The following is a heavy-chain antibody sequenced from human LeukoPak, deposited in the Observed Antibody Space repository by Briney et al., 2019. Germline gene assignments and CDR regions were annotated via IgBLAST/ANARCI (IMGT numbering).Heavy chain of an antibody. V-gene: IGHV3-23*01. J-gene: IGHJ4*02. Sequence: GGSLRPSCAASGFTFSSYAMSWVRQAPGKGLEWVSAISGSGGSTYYADSVKGRFTISRDNSKNTLYLQMNSLRAEDTAVYYCAKDFSRIAAADPFDYWGQGTLVTVSS. CDR3: AKDFSRIAAADPFDY. CDR1: GFTFSSYA. D-gene: IGHD6-13*01. CDR2: ISGSGGST.